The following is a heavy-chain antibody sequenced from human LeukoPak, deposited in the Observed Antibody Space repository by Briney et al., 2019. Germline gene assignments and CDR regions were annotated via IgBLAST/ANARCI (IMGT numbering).Heavy chain of an antibody. V-gene: IGHV1-46*01. CDR2: INPSGGST. CDR3: ARDSRVPIVAAGPDY. J-gene: IGHJ4*02. CDR1: GYTFTSYY. D-gene: IGHD6-13*01. Sequence: GASVKVSCKASGYTFTSYYIHWVRQAPGQGLEWMGIINPSGGSTSYAQKFQGRVTMTRDMSTSTVYMELSSLRSEDTAVYYCARDSRVPIVAAGPDYWGQGTLVTVSS.